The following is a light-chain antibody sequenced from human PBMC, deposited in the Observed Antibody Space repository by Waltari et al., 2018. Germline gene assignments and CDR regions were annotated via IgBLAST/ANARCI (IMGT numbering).Light chain of an antibody. CDR3: QSYDSSLSGFWV. CDR1: SSNSVTGYD. CDR2: GNN. Sequence: QSVLTPPPSVSGAPGQRVTLSCTGSSSNSVTGYDVHWYQHRPGTAPKLLIYGNNNRPSGVPALFSGSRSGTSASLAITGLQAEDEADYYCQSYDSSLSGFWVFGGGTKVTVL. J-gene: IGLJ3*02. V-gene: IGLV1-40*01.